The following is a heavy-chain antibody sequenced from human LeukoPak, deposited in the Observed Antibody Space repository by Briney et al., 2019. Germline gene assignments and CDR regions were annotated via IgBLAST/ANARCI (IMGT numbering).Heavy chain of an antibody. CDR3: ARVDSSRWNQYYYYMDL. CDR1: GYTLTNYH. CDR2: IRTHNHNT. Sequence: ASVKVSCKASGYTLTNYHITWVRQAPGQGLEWMGWIRTHNHNTDYAQKFQGRVTTTTDTSTATAYMELRSLRSDDTAVYYCARVDSSRWNQYYYYMDLWGRGTTVTVSS. V-gene: IGHV1-18*01. J-gene: IGHJ6*03. D-gene: IGHD3-22*01.